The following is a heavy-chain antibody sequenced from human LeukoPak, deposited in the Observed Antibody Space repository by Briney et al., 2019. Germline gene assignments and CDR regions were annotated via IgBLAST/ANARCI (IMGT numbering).Heavy chain of an antibody. CDR1: GFTFSSYP. D-gene: IGHD6-13*01. Sequence: TGGSLRLSCAASGFTFSSYPMHWVRQAPGQGLEWVAVISYDGNFKYYADSVKGRFTISRDNSKNTLYLQVNSLIAEDTAVYYCAKDARPAAAVYYFDYWGQGTLITVSS. J-gene: IGHJ4*02. CDR3: AKDARPAAAVYYFDY. V-gene: IGHV3-30*04. CDR2: ISYDGNFK.